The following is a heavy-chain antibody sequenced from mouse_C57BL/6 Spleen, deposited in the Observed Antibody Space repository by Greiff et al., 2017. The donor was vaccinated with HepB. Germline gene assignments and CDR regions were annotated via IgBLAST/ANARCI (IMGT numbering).Heavy chain of an antibody. CDR1: GYTFTDYN. CDR2: INPNNGGT. Sequence: VQLKKSGPELVKPGASVKMSCKASGYTFTDYNMHWVKQSHGKSLEWIGYINPNNGGTSYNQKFKGKATLTVNKSSSTDYMELRSLTSEDSAVYYCASRGLVTTDWYFDVWGTGTTVTVSS. V-gene: IGHV1-22*01. J-gene: IGHJ1*03. CDR3: ASRGLVTTDWYFDV. D-gene: IGHD2-2*01.